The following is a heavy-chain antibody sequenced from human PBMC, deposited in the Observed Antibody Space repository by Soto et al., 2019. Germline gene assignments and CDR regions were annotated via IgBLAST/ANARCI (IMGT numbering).Heavy chain of an antibody. CDR2: IYPGDSDT. J-gene: IGHJ5*02. CDR1: GYSFTSYW. Sequence: GESLKISCKGSGYSFTSYWIGWVRQMPGKGLEWMGIIYPGDSDTRYSPSFQGQVTISADKSISTAYLQWSSLKASDTAMYYCARHKEYYTNGVCYRFGSWFDPWGQGTLVTVSS. V-gene: IGHV5-51*01. D-gene: IGHD2-8*01. CDR3: ARHKEYYTNGVCYRFGSWFDP.